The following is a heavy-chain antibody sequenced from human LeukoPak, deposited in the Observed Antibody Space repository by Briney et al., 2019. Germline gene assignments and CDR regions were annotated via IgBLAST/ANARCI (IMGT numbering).Heavy chain of an antibody. V-gene: IGHV1-2*02. CDR3: ARGRPYSGSYRFDY. Sequence: ASVKVSCKASGYTFTGYYMHWVRQAPGQGLEWMGWINPNSGGTNYAQKFQGRVTMTRGTSISTAYMELSKLRSDDTAVYYCARGRPYSGSYRFDYWGQGTLVTVSS. J-gene: IGHJ4*02. CDR2: INPNSGGT. CDR1: GYTFTGYY. D-gene: IGHD1-26*01.